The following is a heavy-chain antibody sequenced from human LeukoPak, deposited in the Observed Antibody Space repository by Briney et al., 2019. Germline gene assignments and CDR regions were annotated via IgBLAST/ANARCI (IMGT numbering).Heavy chain of an antibody. CDR3: ARDLAYCGGDCYSADFQH. V-gene: IGHV1-2*06. D-gene: IGHD2-21*02. Sequence: ASVKVSCKASGYTFTGYYMHWVRQAPGQGLEWMGRINPNSGGTNYAQKFQGRDTMTRDTSISTAYMELSRLRSDDTAVYYCARDLAYCGGDCYSADFQHWGQGTLVTVSS. CDR2: INPNSGGT. CDR1: GYTFTGYY. J-gene: IGHJ1*01.